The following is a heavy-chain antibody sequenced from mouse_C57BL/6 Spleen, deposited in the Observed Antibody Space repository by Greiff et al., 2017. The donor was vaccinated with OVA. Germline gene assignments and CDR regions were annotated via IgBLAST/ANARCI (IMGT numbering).Heavy chain of an antibody. CDR2: INSDGSST. Sequence: DVKLEESEGGLVQPGSSMKLSCTASGFTFSDYYMAWVRQVPEKGLEWVANINSDGSSTYYLDSLKSRFLISRDNAKNILYLQMSSLKSEDTATYYCARNYDYDGWYFDVWGTGTTGTVSS. D-gene: IGHD2-4*01. CDR3: ARNYDYDGWYFDV. V-gene: IGHV5-16*01. CDR1: GFTFSDYY. J-gene: IGHJ1*03.